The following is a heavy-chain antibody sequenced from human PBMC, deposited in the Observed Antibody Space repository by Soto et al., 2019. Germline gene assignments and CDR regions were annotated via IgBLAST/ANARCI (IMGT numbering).Heavy chain of an antibody. Sequence: QLQLQESGPGLVKPSETLSLTCSVSGGSISRGPYYWGWIRQPPGRGLEWIAIISHSGRTYYTPSLKSRGTISVDTSKNQFSLKLSSVTAADTAVYYCARHKAFDDWLDPWGQGTLVTVSS. CDR2: ISHSGRT. CDR1: GGSISRGPYY. CDR3: ARHKAFDDWLDP. V-gene: IGHV4-39*01. D-gene: IGHD3-9*01. J-gene: IGHJ5*02.